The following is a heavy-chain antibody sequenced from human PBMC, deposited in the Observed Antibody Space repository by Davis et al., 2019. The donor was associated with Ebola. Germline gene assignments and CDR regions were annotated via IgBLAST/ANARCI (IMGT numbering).Heavy chain of an antibody. CDR3: AKSGLSFGVVKYHYGMDV. D-gene: IGHD3-3*01. Sequence: GESLKISCAASGFPFSSYWMHWVRQAPGKGLVWVSRINNDGTSTSYADSVKGRFTISRDNAKNTLYLQMNSLRAEDTAVYYCAKSGLSFGVVKYHYGMDVWGKGTTVTVSS. J-gene: IGHJ6*04. V-gene: IGHV3-74*01. CDR2: INNDGTST. CDR1: GFPFSSYW.